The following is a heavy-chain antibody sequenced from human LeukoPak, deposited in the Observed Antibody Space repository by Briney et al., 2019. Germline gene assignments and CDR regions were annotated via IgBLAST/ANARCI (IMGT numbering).Heavy chain of an antibody. J-gene: IGHJ4*02. CDR3: ARVAMTTVTTGYFDY. Sequence: PSETLSLTCTVSGGSISSSSYYWGWIRQPPGKGLEWIGSIYYSGSTYYNPSLKSRVTISVDTSKNQFSLKLSSVTAADTAVYYCARVAMTTVTTGYFDYWGQGTLVTVSS. CDR1: GGSISSSSYY. V-gene: IGHV4-39*07. CDR2: IYYSGST. D-gene: IGHD4-17*01.